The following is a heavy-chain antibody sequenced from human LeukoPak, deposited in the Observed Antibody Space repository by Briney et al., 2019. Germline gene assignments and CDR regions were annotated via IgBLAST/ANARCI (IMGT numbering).Heavy chain of an antibody. D-gene: IGHD6-19*01. CDR3: AKEGLYSSGWFPENWFDP. CDR1: GFTFSSYS. CDR2: ISSSSSYI. V-gene: IGHV3-21*01. Sequence: PGGSLRLSCAASGFTFSSYSMNWVRQAPGKGLEWVSSISSSSSYIYYADSVKGRFTISRDNAKNSLYLQMNSLRAEDTAVYYCAKEGLYSSGWFPENWFDPWGQGTLVTVSS. J-gene: IGHJ5*02.